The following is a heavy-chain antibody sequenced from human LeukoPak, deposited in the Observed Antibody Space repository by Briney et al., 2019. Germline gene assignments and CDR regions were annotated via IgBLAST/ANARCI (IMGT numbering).Heavy chain of an antibody. CDR3: ARDVRPSYYYDSSGYQRAFDI. V-gene: IGHV1-46*01. CDR2: INPSGGST. CDR1: GYTFTSYH. J-gene: IGHJ3*02. Sequence: ASVKVSCKASGYTFTSYHMHWVRQAAGQGLEWMGIINPSGGSTSYAQRFQGRVTMTRVTSTSKVYMALTSLRSDDTAVYYCARDVRPSYYYDSSGYQRAFDIWGQGTMVTVSS. D-gene: IGHD3-22*01.